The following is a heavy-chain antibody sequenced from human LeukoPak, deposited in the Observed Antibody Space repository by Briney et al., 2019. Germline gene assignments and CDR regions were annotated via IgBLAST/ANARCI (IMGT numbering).Heavy chain of an antibody. CDR1: GFTFSRNG. V-gene: IGHV3-23*01. CDR3: AGRKSGSDYDY. D-gene: IGHD1-26*01. Sequence: GGFLRLSCAGSGFTFSRNGMSWARQAPGKGLEWVSSVSGSGDSTHYADSVKGRFAIFRDNSKNTLYLQINSLRAEDTAVYYCAGRKSGSDYDYWGQGTLVTVSS. CDR2: VSGSGDST. J-gene: IGHJ4*02.